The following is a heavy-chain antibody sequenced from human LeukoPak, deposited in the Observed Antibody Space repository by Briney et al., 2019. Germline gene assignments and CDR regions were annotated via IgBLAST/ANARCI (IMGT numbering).Heavy chain of an antibody. J-gene: IGHJ6*03. CDR2: INPSGGST. CDR1: GYSFTSYW. Sequence: GESLKISCKGSGYSFTSYWIGWVRQAPGQGLEWMGIINPSGGSTSYAQKFQGRVTMTRDMSTSTVYMELSSLRSEDTAVYYCARAGRGFYYLDVWGKGTTVTISS. V-gene: IGHV1-46*01. D-gene: IGHD3-10*01. CDR3: ARAGRGFYYLDV.